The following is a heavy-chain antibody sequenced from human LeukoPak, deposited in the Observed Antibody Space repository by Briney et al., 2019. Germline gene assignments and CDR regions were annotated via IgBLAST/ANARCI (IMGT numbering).Heavy chain of an antibody. Sequence: PGGSLRLSCAASGLSFGSYGMHWVRRAPGKGLEWVAVISHEGSYKNYADSVKGRFSISRDNSKSMVYLQLNSLRGEDTAVYYCARTREQWQVLDYWGQGTLVTVSS. CDR1: GLSFGSYG. J-gene: IGHJ4*02. CDR2: ISHEGSYK. D-gene: IGHD6-19*01. V-gene: IGHV3-30*03. CDR3: ARTREQWQVLDY.